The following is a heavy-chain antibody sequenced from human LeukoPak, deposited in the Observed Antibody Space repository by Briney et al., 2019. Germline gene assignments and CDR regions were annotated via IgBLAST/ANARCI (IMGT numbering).Heavy chain of an antibody. Sequence: GGCLRLSCAASGFTFSSYSMNWVRQAPGKGLEWVSFISSSSNYRYYADSVKGRFTISRDNAKNSLYLQMASLRAEDTAVYYCARTSVAAAISPYYFDYWGQGTLVTVSS. D-gene: IGHD2-2*02. V-gene: IGHV3-21*01. CDR2: ISSSSNYR. CDR3: ARTSVAAAISPYYFDY. J-gene: IGHJ4*02. CDR1: GFTFSSYS.